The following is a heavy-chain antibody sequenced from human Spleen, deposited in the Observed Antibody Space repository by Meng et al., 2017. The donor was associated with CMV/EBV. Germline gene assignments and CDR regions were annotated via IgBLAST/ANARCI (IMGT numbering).Heavy chain of an antibody. J-gene: IGHJ2*01. CDR2: IIPILRIT. D-gene: IGHD3-22*01. V-gene: IGHV1-69*10. CDR3: ARVDYYYDSTLSVSWYFDL. CDR1: GVTFSSYA. Sequence: SVKVSCKASGVTFSSYAFSWVRQAPGQGLEWMGGIIPILRITNYAQKFQGRVTITADKSTSTAYMELSSLRSEDTAVYYCARVDYYYDSTLSVSWYFDLWGRGTLVTVSS.